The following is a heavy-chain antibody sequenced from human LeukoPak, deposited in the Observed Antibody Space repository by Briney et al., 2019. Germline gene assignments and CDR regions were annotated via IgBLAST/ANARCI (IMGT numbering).Heavy chain of an antibody. V-gene: IGHV4-34*01. CDR1: GGSFSGYY. Sequence: SETLSLTCAVYGGSFSGYYWSWIRQPPGKGLEWIGEINHSGSTNYNPSLKSRVTISVDTSKNQFSLKLSSVTAADTAVYYCARASPNGYNFFDYWGQGTLVTVSS. J-gene: IGHJ4*02. D-gene: IGHD5-12*01. CDR3: ARASPNGYNFFDY. CDR2: INHSGST.